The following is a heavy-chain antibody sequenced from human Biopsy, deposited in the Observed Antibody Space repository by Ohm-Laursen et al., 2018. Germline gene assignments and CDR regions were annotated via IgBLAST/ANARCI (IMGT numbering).Heavy chain of an antibody. D-gene: IGHD5-18*01. CDR2: IYTSGIT. Sequence: GTLSLTCTVSGGSLSSYSWSWIRQPAGKGLEWIGQIYTSGITNYNPSLKSRVTMSVDTSKNKFSLRVSSVTAADTAVYYCARHPTHRIQQIDYWGQGTLVTVSS. CDR1: GGSLSSYS. J-gene: IGHJ4*02. V-gene: IGHV4-4*07. CDR3: ARHPTHRIQQIDY.